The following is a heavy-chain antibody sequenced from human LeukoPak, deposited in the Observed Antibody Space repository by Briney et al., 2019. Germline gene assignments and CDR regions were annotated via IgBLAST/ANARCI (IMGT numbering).Heavy chain of an antibody. CDR2: IYTSGST. D-gene: IGHD6-13*01. J-gene: IGHJ4*02. Sequence: SETLSLTCTVSGGSISAYYWDWIRQPAGKGLEWIGRIYTSGSTNYHPSLKSRVTMSVDTSKNQFSLRLISVTAADTAVYYCAREPVSSSFDYWGQGTLVTVSS. CDR1: GGSISAYY. CDR3: AREPVSSSFDY. V-gene: IGHV4-4*07.